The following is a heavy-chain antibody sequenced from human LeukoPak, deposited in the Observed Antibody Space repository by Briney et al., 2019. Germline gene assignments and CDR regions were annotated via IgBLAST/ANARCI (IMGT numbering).Heavy chain of an antibody. V-gene: IGHV3-7*01. CDR2: IKQDGSEK. CDR1: GFTFSSYW. CDR3: ARAGQWLAYYFDY. Sequence: GGSLRLSCAASGFTFSSYWMSWVRQAPGKGLEWVANIKQDGSEKYYVDSVKGRFTISRDNAKDSLYLQMNSLRAEDTAVYYCARAGQWLAYYFDYWGQGTLVAVSS. J-gene: IGHJ4*02. D-gene: IGHD6-19*01.